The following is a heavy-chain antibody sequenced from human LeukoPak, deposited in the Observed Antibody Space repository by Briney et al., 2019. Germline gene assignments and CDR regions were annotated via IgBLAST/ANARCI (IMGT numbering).Heavy chain of an antibody. CDR3: AKEPSSGRNPARYFDY. Sequence: GGSLRLSCAASGFTFSNYWMHWVRQAPGKGLVWVSRIHSDGSSTTSADSVKGRFTISRDNSKNTQYLQMNSLRGEDTAVYYCAKEPSSGRNPARYFDYWGQGALVTVSS. CDR2: IHSDGSST. J-gene: IGHJ4*02. D-gene: IGHD6-19*01. CDR1: GFTFSNYW. V-gene: IGHV3-74*01.